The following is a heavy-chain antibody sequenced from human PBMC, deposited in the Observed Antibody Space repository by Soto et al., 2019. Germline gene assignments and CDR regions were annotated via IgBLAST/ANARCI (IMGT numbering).Heavy chain of an antibody. CDR2: ISSSSSTI. D-gene: IGHD3-3*01. Sequence: EVQLVESGGGLVQPGGSLRLSCAASGFTFSSYSMNWVLQAPGKGLEWVSYISSSSSTIYYADSVKGRFTISRDNAKNSLYLQMNSLRDEDTAVYYCARDPGQVLEWFHFDYWGQGTLVTVSS. J-gene: IGHJ4*02. V-gene: IGHV3-48*02. CDR1: GFTFSSYS. CDR3: ARDPGQVLEWFHFDY.